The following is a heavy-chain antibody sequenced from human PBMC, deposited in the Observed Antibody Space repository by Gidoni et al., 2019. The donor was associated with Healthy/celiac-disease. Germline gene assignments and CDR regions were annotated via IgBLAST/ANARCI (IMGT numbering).Heavy chain of an antibody. J-gene: IGHJ4*02. CDR2: TYYRSKWYN. D-gene: IGHD6-19*01. Sequence: QVQLQQSVPGLVKPSQTLSLTCAISGDSVSSNSAAWNWIRQSPSRGLEWLGRTYYRSKWYNDYAVSVKSRITINPDTSKNQFSLQPNSVTPEDTAVYYCARDWEGDSSGWYGLFDYWGQGTLVTVSS. V-gene: IGHV6-1*01. CDR3: ARDWEGDSSGWYGLFDY. CDR1: GDSVSSNSAA.